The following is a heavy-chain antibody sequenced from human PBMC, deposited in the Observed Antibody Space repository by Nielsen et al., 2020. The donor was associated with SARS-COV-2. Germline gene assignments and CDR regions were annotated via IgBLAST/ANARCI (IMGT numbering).Heavy chain of an antibody. CDR1: GFTFDDHA. CDR3: AREFGAGAFGF. Sequence: SLKISCAASGFTFDDHAMHWVRQAPGKGLEWVSGISWNSGSIAYADSVKGRFTISRDNAKSSLYLQMNSLRAEDTATYYCAREFGAGAFGFWGQGTQVTVSS. CDR2: ISWNSGSI. V-gene: IGHV3-9*01. J-gene: IGHJ4*02. D-gene: IGHD3-16*01.